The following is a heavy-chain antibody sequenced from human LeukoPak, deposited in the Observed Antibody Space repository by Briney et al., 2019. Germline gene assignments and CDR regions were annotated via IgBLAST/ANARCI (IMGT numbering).Heavy chain of an antibody. CDR2: INTNTGNP. CDR1: GYTFTNYA. J-gene: IGHJ4*02. Sequence: ASVKVSCKASGYTFTNYAMNWVRQAPGQGLEWMGWINTNTGNPTYAQGFTGRFVFSLDTSVSTAYLQIISLKAEDTAVYYCARVATLAGYYMPDYWGQGTLVTVSS. D-gene: IGHD3-9*01. CDR3: ARVATLAGYYMPDY. V-gene: IGHV7-4-1*02.